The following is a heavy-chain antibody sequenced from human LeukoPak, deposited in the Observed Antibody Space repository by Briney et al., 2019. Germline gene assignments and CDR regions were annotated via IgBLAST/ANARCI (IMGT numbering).Heavy chain of an antibody. CDR3: ARLTGAASGTYYFDY. V-gene: IGHV3-9*01. D-gene: IGHD1-26*01. J-gene: IGHJ4*02. CDR2: VSWNSRII. CDR1: GFTFDDYA. Sequence: GGSLRLSCAASGFTFDDYAMYWFRQAPGKGLEWVSGVSWNSRIIDYADSVKGRFTISRDNAKRSLYLQMNSLRSEDTAFYYCARLTGAASGTYYFDYWGQGTLVTVPS.